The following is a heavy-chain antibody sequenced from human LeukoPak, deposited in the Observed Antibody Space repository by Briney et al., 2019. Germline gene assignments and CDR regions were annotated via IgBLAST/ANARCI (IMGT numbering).Heavy chain of an antibody. J-gene: IGHJ3*02. D-gene: IGHD1-1*01. CDR2: INSYGSIT. CDR1: GFTFSSYW. V-gene: IGHV3-74*01. Sequence: PGGSLRLSCAASGFTFSSYWMHWVRQAPGKGLVWVSRINSYGSITTYADSVKGRFTISRDNSKNTLYLQMNSLRAEDTAVYYCAKDGPTGTTDAFDIWGQGTMVTVSS. CDR3: AKDGPTGTTDAFDI.